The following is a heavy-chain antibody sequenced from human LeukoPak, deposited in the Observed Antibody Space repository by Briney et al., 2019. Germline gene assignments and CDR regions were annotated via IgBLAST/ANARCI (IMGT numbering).Heavy chain of an antibody. CDR2: IYYSGST. V-gene: IGHV4-59*01. CDR3: ARVGTYGSGSYLSWLDY. CDR1: GGSISSYY. J-gene: IGHJ4*02. Sequence: SETLSLTCTVSGGSISSYYWSWLRQPPGKGLEWIGYIYYSGSTNYNPSLKSRVTISVDTSKNQFSLKLSSVTAADTAVYYCARVGTYGSGSYLSWLDYWGQGTLVTVSS. D-gene: IGHD3-10*01.